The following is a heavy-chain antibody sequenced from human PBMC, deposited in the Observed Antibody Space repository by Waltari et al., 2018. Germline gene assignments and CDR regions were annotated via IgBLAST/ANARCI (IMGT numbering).Heavy chain of an antibody. CDR2: IGGTNNYI. CDR1: GFTFSSYD. CDR3: AKRLLPLQFGEGLDS. Sequence: EVQLLESGGNLVHPGGSLRLSCVVSGFTFSSYDMSWVRQAPGKGLEWVSVIGGTNNYIEYTDSVKGRFTISRDNSRNTLYLQMNSLRAEDTALYYCAKRLLPLQFGEGLDSWGQGTLVTVSS. D-gene: IGHD3-10*01. V-gene: IGHV3-23*01. J-gene: IGHJ4*02.